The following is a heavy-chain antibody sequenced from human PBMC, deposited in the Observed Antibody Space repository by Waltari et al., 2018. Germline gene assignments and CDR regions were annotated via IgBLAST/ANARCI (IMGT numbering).Heavy chain of an antibody. V-gene: IGHV4-38-2*01. CDR3: ARGGSGSYMGSFDI. CDR1: GYSISNGYY. CDR2: IYHTGTT. J-gene: IGHJ3*02. Sequence: QVQLQASGPGLVKPSETLSLTCAVPGYSISNGYYWSWIRQPPGKGLEWIGGIYHTGTTYYNASIKSRVTISVDTSKNQFSLNLSFVTAADTALYFCARGGSGSYMGSFDIWGQGPMVTVSS. D-gene: IGHD1-26*01.